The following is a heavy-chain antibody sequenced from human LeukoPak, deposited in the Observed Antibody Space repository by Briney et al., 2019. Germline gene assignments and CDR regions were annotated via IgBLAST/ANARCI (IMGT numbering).Heavy chain of an antibody. CDR3: ARDSYYYDSRPVLDY. CDR2: IYYSGST. J-gene: IGHJ4*02. Sequence: SETLSLTCTVSGGSISSSSHYWSWIRQPPGKGLEWIGYIYYSGSTNYNPSLKSRVTISVDTSKNQFSLQLNSVTPEDTAVYYCARDSYYYDSRPVLDYWGQGTLVTVSS. D-gene: IGHD3-22*01. V-gene: IGHV4-61*01. CDR1: GGSISSSSHY.